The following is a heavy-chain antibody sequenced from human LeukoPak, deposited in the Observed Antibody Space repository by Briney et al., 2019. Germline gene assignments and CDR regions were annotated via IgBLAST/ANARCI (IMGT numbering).Heavy chain of an antibody. Sequence: SETLSLTCTVSGGSFSNYYWSWIRQPPGKGLEWIGYIYYSGSTNYNPSLKSRVTISIDTSKNQFSLKLSSVTAADTAVYYCARGYCSSTSCHEDWFDPWGQGTLVTVSS. CDR3: ARGYCSSTSCHEDWFDP. CDR2: IYYSGST. CDR1: GGSFSNYY. D-gene: IGHD2-2*01. J-gene: IGHJ5*02. V-gene: IGHV4-59*01.